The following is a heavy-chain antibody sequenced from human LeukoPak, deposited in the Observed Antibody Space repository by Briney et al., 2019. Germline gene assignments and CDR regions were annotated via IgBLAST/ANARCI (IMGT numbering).Heavy chain of an antibody. CDR3: ARGVPTYYDILTRTCFDY. CDR1: GGSISSYY. Sequence: SETLSLTCTVSGGSISSYYWSWIRQPPGKGLEWIGYIYYSGSTNYNPSLKSRVTISVDTSKNQFSLKLSSVTAADTAVYYCARGVPTYYDILTRTCFDYWGQGTLVTVSS. CDR2: IYYSGST. V-gene: IGHV4-59*12. J-gene: IGHJ4*02. D-gene: IGHD3-9*01.